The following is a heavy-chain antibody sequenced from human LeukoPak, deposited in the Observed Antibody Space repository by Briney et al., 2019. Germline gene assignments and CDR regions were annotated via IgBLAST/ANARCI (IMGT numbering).Heavy chain of an antibody. CDR2: IYISGTT. J-gene: IGHJ3*02. Sequence: SETLSLTCTVSGYSISSGYYWNWIRQPAGKGLEWIGRIYISGTTNYNPALKSRVTMSVDTSRNQFSLNLSSVTAADTAVYYCARGACSSTSCYKGAFDMWGHGTVVTVSS. V-gene: IGHV4-4*07. CDR1: GYSISSGYY. CDR3: ARGACSSTSCYKGAFDM. D-gene: IGHD2-2*02.